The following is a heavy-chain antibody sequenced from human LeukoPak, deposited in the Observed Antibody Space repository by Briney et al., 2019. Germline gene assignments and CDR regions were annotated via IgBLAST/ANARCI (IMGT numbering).Heavy chain of an antibody. CDR3: ARDLGGDYTNYYYYYMDV. CDR2: ISAYNGNT. V-gene: IGHV1-18*01. Sequence: ASVKVSCKASGYTFTSYGISWVRQAPGQGLEWMGWISAYNGNTNYAQKLQGRVTMTTDTSTSTAYMELRSLRSDDTAVYYCARDLGGDYTNYYYYYMDVWGKGTTVTVSS. D-gene: IGHD4-17*01. CDR1: GYTFTSYG. J-gene: IGHJ6*03.